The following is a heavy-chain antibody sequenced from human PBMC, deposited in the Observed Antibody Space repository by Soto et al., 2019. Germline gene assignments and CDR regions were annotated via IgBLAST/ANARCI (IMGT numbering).Heavy chain of an antibody. D-gene: IGHD3-10*01. Sequence: SDTLALSCAVYVWSFRFYYVSWIRQPPVKGLEGIGEINHRGSTNYNPSLKIGVTISVDTPTSQFSLKLGSVNAADTAVYYCARLLRYYYGSGSYYNGPYYGMDVWGQGTTVTVSS. CDR1: VWSFRFYY. CDR2: INHRGST. V-gene: IGHV4-34*01. J-gene: IGHJ6*02. CDR3: ARLLRYYYGSGSYYNGPYYGMDV.